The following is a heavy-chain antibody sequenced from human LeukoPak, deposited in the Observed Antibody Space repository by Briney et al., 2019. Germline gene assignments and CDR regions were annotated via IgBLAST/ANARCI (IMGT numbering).Heavy chain of an antibody. CDR2: IKQDGSEK. Sequence: GGSLRLSCAASGFTFSSYWMSWVRQAPVKGLEWVANIKQDGSEKYYVDSVEGRFTISRDNAKNSLYLQMNSMRAEDTAVYYXXXXGDYYDSSGYYVFDYWGQGTLVTVSS. D-gene: IGHD3-22*01. CDR1: GFTFSSYW. CDR3: XXXGDYYDSSGYYVFDY. J-gene: IGHJ4*02. V-gene: IGHV3-7*01.